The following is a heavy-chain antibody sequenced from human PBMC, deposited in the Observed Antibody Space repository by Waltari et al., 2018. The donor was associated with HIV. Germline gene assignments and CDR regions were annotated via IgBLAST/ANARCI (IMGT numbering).Heavy chain of an antibody. CDR1: GFTFSNYW. D-gene: IGHD3-10*01. V-gene: IGHV3-7*01. CDR2: RKQEGSER. CDR3: ARDQRSMASFDY. J-gene: IGHJ4*02. Sequence: EVQLVESGGGLVQPGGSLRLSCAASGFTFSNYWMTGVRRTPGKGLEWVANRKQEGSERYYVDSVKGRFTISRDNAKNSLYLQMNSLTAEDTAVYYCARDQRSMASFDYWGQGTLVTVSS.